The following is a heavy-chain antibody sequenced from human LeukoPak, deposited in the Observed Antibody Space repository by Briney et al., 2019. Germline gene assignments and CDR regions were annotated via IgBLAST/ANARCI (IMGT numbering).Heavy chain of an antibody. D-gene: IGHD2-2*01. CDR3: AKWGSTTTGYFDL. Sequence: GGSLRLSCTASGFTFSNFWMGWVRQAPGKGLEWVANIKQDETEKFYLGSVKGRFTISRDNAKNSLYLQMNSLRVEGTAVYYCAKWGSTTTGYFDLWGRGTLVTVSS. V-gene: IGHV3-7*03. CDR2: IKQDETEK. J-gene: IGHJ2*01. CDR1: GFTFSNFW.